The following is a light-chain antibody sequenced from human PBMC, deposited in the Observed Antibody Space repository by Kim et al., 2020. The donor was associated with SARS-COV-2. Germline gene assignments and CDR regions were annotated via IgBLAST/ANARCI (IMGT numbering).Light chain of an antibody. V-gene: IGKV1-33*01. J-gene: IGKJ5*01. CDR2: DAS. Sequence: SASVGDRVTITCQASQDISNYLNWYQQKPGKAPKLLIYDASNLETGVPSRFSGSGSGTDFTFTISSLQPEDIATYYCQQYDNLPITFGQGTRLELN. CDR3: QQYDNLPIT. CDR1: QDISNY.